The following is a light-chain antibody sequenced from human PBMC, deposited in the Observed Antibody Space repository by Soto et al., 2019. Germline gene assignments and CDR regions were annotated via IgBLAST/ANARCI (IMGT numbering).Light chain of an antibody. V-gene: IGKV1-39*01. CDR1: QSISSY. CDR3: QKRKT. J-gene: IGKJ1*01. CDR2: AAS. Sequence: DIQMTQSPSSLSASVGDRVTITCRASQSISSYLNWYQQKPGKAPKLRIFAASSLQSGVPSRFSCSGSGTDFTLTISSLQPEDFATYYCQKRKTFGQGTKVEIK.